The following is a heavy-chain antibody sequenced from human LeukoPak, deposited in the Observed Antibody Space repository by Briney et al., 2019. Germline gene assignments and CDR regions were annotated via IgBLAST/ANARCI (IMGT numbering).Heavy chain of an antibody. V-gene: IGHV3-30-3*01. CDR1: GLTFSSYA. D-gene: IGHD6-6*01. J-gene: IGHJ4*02. CDR2: ISYDGSNK. Sequence: GGSLRLSCAASGLTFSSYAMHWVRQAPGKGLVWVAVISYDGSNKYYADSVKGRFTISRDNSKNTLYLQMNSLRAEDTAVYYCARDPQYSSSSGGYFDYWGQGTLVTVSS. CDR3: ARDPQYSSSSGGYFDY.